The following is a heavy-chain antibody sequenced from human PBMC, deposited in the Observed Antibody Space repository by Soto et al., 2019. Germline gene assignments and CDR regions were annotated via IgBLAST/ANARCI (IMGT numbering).Heavy chain of an antibody. V-gene: IGHV1-24*01. CDR3: ATEVATGWYFDY. D-gene: IGHD5-12*01. J-gene: IGHJ4*02. CDR1: GYTLTELS. Sequence: ASGKVSCKVSGYTLTELSMHWVRQAPGKGLEWMGGFDPEDGETIYAQKFQGRVTMTEDTSTDTAYMELSSLRSEDTAVYYCATEVATGWYFDYWGQGTLVTVSS. CDR2: FDPEDGET.